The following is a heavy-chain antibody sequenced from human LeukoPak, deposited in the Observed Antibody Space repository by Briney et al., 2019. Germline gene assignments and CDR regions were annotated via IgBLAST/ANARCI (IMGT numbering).Heavy chain of an antibody. V-gene: IGHV4-39*07. CDR3: ARSATPNPVLRYFDWLFDY. D-gene: IGHD3-9*01. Sequence: SETLSLTCTVSGGSISSSSYYWGWIRQPPGKGLEWIGSIYYSGSTYYNPSLKSRVTISVDTSKNQFSLKLSSVTAADTAVYYCARSATPNPVLRYFDWLFDYWGQGTLVTVSS. J-gene: IGHJ4*02. CDR2: IYYSGST. CDR1: GGSISSSSYY.